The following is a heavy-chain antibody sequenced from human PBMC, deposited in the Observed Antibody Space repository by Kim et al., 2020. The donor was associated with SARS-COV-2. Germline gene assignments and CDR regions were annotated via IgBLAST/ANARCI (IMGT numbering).Heavy chain of an antibody. CDR3: ARELWSNTGFDY. CDR1: GFTVSSNY. J-gene: IGHJ4*02. V-gene: IGHV3-53*01. D-gene: IGHD5-18*01. Sequence: GGSLRLSCAASGFTVSSNYMSWVRQAPGKGLEWVSVIYSGGSTYYADSVKGRFTISRDNSKNTLYLQMNSLRAEDTAVYYCARELWSNTGFDYWGQGTLVTVSS. CDR2: IYSGGST.